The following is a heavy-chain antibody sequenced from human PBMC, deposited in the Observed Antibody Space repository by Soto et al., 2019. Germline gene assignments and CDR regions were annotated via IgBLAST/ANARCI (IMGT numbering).Heavy chain of an antibody. V-gene: IGHV3-21*01. CDR2: ISSSSSYI. D-gene: IGHD3-3*01. J-gene: IGHJ6*02. CDR3: ARDLSNYDFWSGYYYYYYGMDV. Sequence: GGSLRLSCAASGFTFSSYSMNWVRQAPGKGLEWVSSISSSSSYIYYADSVKGRFTISRDNAKNSLYLQMNSLRAEDTAVYYCARDLSNYDFWSGYYYYYYGMDVWGQGTTVTVSS. CDR1: GFTFSSYS.